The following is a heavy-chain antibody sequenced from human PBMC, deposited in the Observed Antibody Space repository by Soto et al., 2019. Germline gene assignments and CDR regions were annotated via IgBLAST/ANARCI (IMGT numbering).Heavy chain of an antibody. D-gene: IGHD6-19*01. CDR1: GFTFSSYS. Sequence: PGVSLRLSCAASGFTFSSYSMNWVRQAPGKGLEWVSSISSSSSYIYYADSVKGRFTISRDNAKNSLYLQMNSLRAEDTAVYYCAKTPGSSGWKHDYWGQGTLVTVSS. J-gene: IGHJ4*02. CDR3: AKTPGSSGWKHDY. CDR2: ISSSSSYI. V-gene: IGHV3-21*01.